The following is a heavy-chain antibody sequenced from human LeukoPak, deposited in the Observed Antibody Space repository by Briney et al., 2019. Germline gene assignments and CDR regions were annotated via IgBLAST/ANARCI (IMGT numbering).Heavy chain of an antibody. CDR2: IYATGST. V-gene: IGHV4-4*07. CDR1: GGSISSYF. D-gene: IGHD3-9*01. CDR3: ARTSGYYDILTGYPGYFDL. Sequence: SETLSLICTVSGGSISSYFWNWIRQPAGKGLDWIGRIYATGSTNYNPSLKSRVTMSVDTSKNQFSLKLSSVTAADTAVYYCARTSGYYDILTGYPGYFDLWGRGTLVTVSS. J-gene: IGHJ2*01.